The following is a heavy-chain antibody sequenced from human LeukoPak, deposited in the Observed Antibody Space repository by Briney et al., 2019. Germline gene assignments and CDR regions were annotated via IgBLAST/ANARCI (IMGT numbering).Heavy chain of an antibody. V-gene: IGHV4-61*02. CDR1: GGSISIGSYY. J-gene: IGHJ4*02. D-gene: IGHD4-17*01. Sequence: PSETLSLTCTVSGGSISIGSYYWSWIRQPAGKGLEWIGRIYTSGSTNYNPSLKSRVTISVDTSKNQFSLKLSSVTAADTAVYYCARVRGYGVFDYWGQGTLVTVSS. CDR3: ARVRGYGVFDY. CDR2: IYTSGST.